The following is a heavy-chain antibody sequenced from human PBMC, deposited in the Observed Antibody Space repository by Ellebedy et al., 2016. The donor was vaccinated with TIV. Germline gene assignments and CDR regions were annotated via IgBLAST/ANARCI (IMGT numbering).Heavy chain of an antibody. CDR1: GGSISSYY. CDR3: ARGFRQNWFDP. Sequence: MPSETLSLTCTVSGGSISSYYWSRIRQPPGKGLEWIGYIYYSGSTNYNPSLKSRVTISVDTSKNQFSLKLSSVTAADTAVYYCARGFRQNWFDPWGQGTLVTVSS. J-gene: IGHJ5*02. CDR2: IYYSGST. V-gene: IGHV4-59*01.